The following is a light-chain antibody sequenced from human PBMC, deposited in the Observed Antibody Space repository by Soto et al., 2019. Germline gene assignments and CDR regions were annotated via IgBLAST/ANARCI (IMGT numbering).Light chain of an antibody. V-gene: IGKV1-39*01. CDR1: QSITSY. CDR3: QQSFSTPRT. CDR2: AAS. J-gene: IGKJ1*01. Sequence: DIQMTQSPSSQSASVGERVTITCRASQSITSYLNWYQQKPGKAPKLLIYAASSLQSGVPSRFSGSGSETDFTLTITSLQPDDFATYYCQQSFSTPRTFGQGTRVDI.